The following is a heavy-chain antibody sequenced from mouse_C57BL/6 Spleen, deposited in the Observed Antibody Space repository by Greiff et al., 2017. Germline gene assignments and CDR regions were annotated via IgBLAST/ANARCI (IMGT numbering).Heavy chain of an antibody. J-gene: IGHJ2*01. CDR3: ARRRDYGSSPYYFDY. CDR2: IDPSDSYT. Sequence: VQLQPPGAELVKPGASVQLSCKASGYTFPSYWMQWVKQRPGQGLEWIGEIDPSDSYTNYKQKFKGKATLTVDTSSSTAYMQLSSLTSEDSAVYYWARRRDYGSSPYYFDYWGQGTTLTVSS. V-gene: IGHV1-50*01. D-gene: IGHD1-1*01. CDR1: GYTFPSYW.